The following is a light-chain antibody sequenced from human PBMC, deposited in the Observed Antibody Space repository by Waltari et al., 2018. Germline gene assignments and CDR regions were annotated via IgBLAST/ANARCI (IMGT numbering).Light chain of an antibody. Sequence: DIVLTQSPCPLSLSPWARAAISCRASQRVSRTYLAWYQQKPGQAPRLLIYGASSRATCIPDTFSGSGSGTDFTLTISRLEPEDFAVYYCQQYGSSPPYTFGQGTKLEIK. CDR1: QRVSRTY. V-gene: IGKV3-20*01. CDR2: GAS. CDR3: QQYGSSPPYT. J-gene: IGKJ2*01.